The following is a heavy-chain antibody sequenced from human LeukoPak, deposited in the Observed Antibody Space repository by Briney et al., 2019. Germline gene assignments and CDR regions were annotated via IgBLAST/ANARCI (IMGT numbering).Heavy chain of an antibody. D-gene: IGHD1-14*01. J-gene: IGHJ4*02. CDR1: GFSFSTYT. CDR3: AKDRVPDSRWDIDY. CDR2: IFGSGDVT. V-gene: IGHV3-23*01. Sequence: GGSLRFSCAGSGFSFSTYTMNWVRQAPGKGLEWVSGIFGSGDVTYYADSVKGRFTTSRDNSKNTVYLQMNSLRDEDTAVYYCAKDRVPDSRWDIDYWGQGTLVTVSS.